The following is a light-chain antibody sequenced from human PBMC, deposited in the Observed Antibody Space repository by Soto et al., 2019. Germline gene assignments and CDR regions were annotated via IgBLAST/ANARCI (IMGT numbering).Light chain of an antibody. CDR1: QSICTW. Sequence: IHSTQSPSYLSASVGDRVIITCRASQSICTWLAWYQQKPGKAPKLLIYKASTLKSGVPSRFSGSGSGTEFTLTISSLQPDDFATYYCQHYNSYSEAFGQGTKVDIK. V-gene: IGKV1-5*03. CDR3: QHYNSYSEA. J-gene: IGKJ1*01. CDR2: KAS.